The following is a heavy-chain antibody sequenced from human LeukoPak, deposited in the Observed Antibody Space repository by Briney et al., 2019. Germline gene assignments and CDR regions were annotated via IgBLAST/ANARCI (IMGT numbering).Heavy chain of an antibody. D-gene: IGHD1-26*01. J-gene: IGHJ4*02. CDR3: AKGGKWDVTPFDY. Sequence: GGSLRLSCAASGFTFGRSWMIWVRQAPGKGLEWVSTISGGGGSTYYADSVKGRFTISRDNSKNTLYLQVNSLRAEDTAVYYCAKGGKWDVTPFDYWGQGTLVTVSS. CDR2: ISGGGGST. V-gene: IGHV3-23*01. CDR1: GFTFGRSW.